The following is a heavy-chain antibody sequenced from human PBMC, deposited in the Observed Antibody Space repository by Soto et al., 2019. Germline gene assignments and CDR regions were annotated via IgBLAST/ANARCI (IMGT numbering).Heavy chain of an antibody. D-gene: IGHD1-26*01. J-gene: IGHJ5*02. CDR1: GYTFTSYG. Sequence: QVQLVQSGAEVKKPGASVKVSCKASGYTFTSYGISWVRQAPGQGLEWMGWISAYNGNTNYAQKLQGRVXXXXXTXXXXXXXXXRSLRSDDTAVYYCASLIVGSFDPWGQGTLVTVSS. V-gene: IGHV1-18*01. CDR3: ASLIVGSFDP. CDR2: ISAYNGNT.